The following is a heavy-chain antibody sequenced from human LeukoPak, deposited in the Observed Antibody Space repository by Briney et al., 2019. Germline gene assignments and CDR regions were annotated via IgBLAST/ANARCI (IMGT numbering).Heavy chain of an antibody. V-gene: IGHV3-7*03. CDR2: INHNGNVN. CDR1: GFTFSSYW. J-gene: IGHJ4*02. D-gene: IGHD4/OR15-4a*01. CDR3: AEAYGASKYYFDY. Sequence: PGGSLRLSCAASGFTFSSYWMSWARQAPGKGLEWVASINHNGNVNYYVDSMKGRFTISRDNSKNTLYLQMNSLRAEDTAVYYCAEAYGASKYYFDYWGQGTLVTVSS.